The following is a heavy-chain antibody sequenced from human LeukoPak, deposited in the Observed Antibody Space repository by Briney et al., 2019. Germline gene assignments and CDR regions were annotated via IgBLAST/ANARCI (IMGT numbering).Heavy chain of an antibody. D-gene: IGHD6-19*01. V-gene: IGHV4-34*01. J-gene: IGHJ4*02. CDR3: ARGGWYFHY. CDR2: INHSGST. Sequence: SETLSLTCAVYGGSFSGYYWSWIRQPPGKGLEWIGEINHSGSTNYNPSLKSRVTISVDTSKNQFSLKLSSVTAADTAVYYCARGGWYFHYWGQGTLVTVSS. CDR1: GGSFSGYY.